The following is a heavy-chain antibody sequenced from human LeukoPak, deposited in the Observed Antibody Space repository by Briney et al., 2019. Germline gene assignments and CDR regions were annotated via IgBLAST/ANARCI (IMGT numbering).Heavy chain of an antibody. V-gene: IGHV1-69*05. CDR2: IIPIFGTA. J-gene: IGHJ5*02. CDR1: GGTFSSYA. CDR3: ARGATGTTWSDWFDP. D-gene: IGHD1-7*01. Sequence: ASVKVSCKASGGTFSSYAISWVRQAPEQGLEWMGGIIPIFGTANYAQKFQGRVTITTDESTSTAYMELSSLRSEDTAVYYCARGATGTTWSDWFDPWGQGTLVTVSS.